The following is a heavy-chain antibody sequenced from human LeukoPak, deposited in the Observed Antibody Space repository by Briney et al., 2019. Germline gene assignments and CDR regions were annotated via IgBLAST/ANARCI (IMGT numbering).Heavy chain of an antibody. CDR3: SKLKS. D-gene: IGHD3-16*01. Sequence: GGSLRLSCAASGFTFSDAWMSWLRQAPGKGLEWVAHMNQDGTAIFYVDSVKGRFTISRDNAKNSLYLQMHNLRAEDTAVYYCSKLKSWGQGTLVTVSS. J-gene: IGHJ5*02. CDR2: MNQDGTAI. CDR1: GFTFSDAW. V-gene: IGHV3-7*01.